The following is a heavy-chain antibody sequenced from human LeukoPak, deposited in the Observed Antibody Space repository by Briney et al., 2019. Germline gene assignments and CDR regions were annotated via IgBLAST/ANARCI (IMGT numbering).Heavy chain of an antibody. D-gene: IGHD6-6*01. CDR2: ISGSGGST. CDR3: AKVTGRPEPWYGMDV. Sequence: GGSLRLSCAAYGFTFSSYAMSWVRQAPGKGLEWVSAISGSGGSTYYADSVKGRFTISRDNSKNTLYLQMNSLRAEDTAVYYCAKVTGRPEPWYGMDVWGQGTTVTVSS. J-gene: IGHJ6*02. CDR1: GFTFSSYA. V-gene: IGHV3-23*01.